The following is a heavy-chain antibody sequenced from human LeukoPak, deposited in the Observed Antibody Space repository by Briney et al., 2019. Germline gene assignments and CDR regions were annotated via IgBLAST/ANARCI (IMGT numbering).Heavy chain of an antibody. V-gene: IGHV3-48*02. Sequence: GGSLRLSCAASGFTFTSHSMNWVRQAPGKGLEWISYISSSSSTIYYADSVKGRFTISRDNAKNSLYLQMSSLRDEDTAVYYCASDKSSPHYFDYWGQGTLVTVSS. CDR3: ASDKSSPHYFDY. CDR1: GFTFTSHS. CDR2: ISSSSSTI. J-gene: IGHJ4*02. D-gene: IGHD3-16*02.